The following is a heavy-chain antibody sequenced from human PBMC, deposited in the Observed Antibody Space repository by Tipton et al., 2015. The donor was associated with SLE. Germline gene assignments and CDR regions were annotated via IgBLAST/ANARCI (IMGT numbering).Heavy chain of an antibody. Sequence: TLSLTCTVSGGSISSSAYYWGWIRQPPGKGLEWIGSIYQSGNTYHNPSLTSRVTMSVDTSKNQFSLRLTSVTAADTAVYYCARLEDPFGIFGVPKGWFDPWGQGTLVTVSS. CDR3: ARLEDPFGIFGVPKGWFDP. D-gene: IGHD3-3*01. V-gene: IGHV4-39*07. CDR1: GGSISSSAYY. CDR2: IYQSGNT. J-gene: IGHJ5*02.